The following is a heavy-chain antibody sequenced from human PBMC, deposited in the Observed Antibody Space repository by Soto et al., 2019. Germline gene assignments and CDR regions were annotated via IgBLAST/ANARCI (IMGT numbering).Heavy chain of an antibody. D-gene: IGHD6-19*01. Sequence: GASVKVSGKASGYTSTSYGISWVRQAPGQGLEWMGWISAYNGNTNYAQKLQGRVTMTTDTSTSTAYMELRSLRSDDTAVYYCAREPGSGHDHWFDPWGQGTLVTVSS. CDR3: AREPGSGHDHWFDP. V-gene: IGHV1-18*04. CDR2: ISAYNGNT. J-gene: IGHJ5*02. CDR1: GYTSTSYG.